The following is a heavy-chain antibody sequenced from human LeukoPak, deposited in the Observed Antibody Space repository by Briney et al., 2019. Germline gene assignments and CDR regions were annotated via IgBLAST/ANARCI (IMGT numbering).Heavy chain of an antibody. Sequence: GGSLRLSCAASGFTSSSYWMSWVRQAPGKGLEWVANIKQDGSEKYYVDSVKGRFTISRDNAKNSLYLQMNSLRAEDTAVYYCARDLDLLGGYLGYWGQGTLVTVSS. D-gene: IGHD3/OR15-3a*01. CDR3: ARDLDLLGGYLGY. CDR1: GFTSSSYW. CDR2: IKQDGSEK. J-gene: IGHJ4*02. V-gene: IGHV3-7*01.